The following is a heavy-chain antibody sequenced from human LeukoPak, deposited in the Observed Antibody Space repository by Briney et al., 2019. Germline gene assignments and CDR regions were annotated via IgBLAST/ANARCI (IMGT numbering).Heavy chain of an antibody. V-gene: IGHV3-23*01. CDR1: GFTFSSYA. CDR3: AKDLPPRPTLYYDFWSGYRGGYYYGMDV. D-gene: IGHD3-3*01. CDR2: IGGSGGST. Sequence: GGSLRLSCAASGFTFSSYAMSWVRQAPGKGLEWVSAIGGSGGSTYYADSVKGRFTISRDNSKNTLYLQMNSLRAEDTAVYYCAKDLPPRPTLYYDFWSGYRGGYYYGMDVWGQGTTVTVSS. J-gene: IGHJ6*02.